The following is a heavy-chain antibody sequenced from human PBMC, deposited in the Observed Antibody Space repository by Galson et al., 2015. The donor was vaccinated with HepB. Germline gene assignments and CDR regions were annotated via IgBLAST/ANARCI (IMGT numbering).Heavy chain of an antibody. V-gene: IGHV6-1*01. D-gene: IGHD2-8*01. J-gene: IGHJ5*01. CDR2: TYFRSTWSR. CDR3: ASDDGTKCVSWFDS. CDR1: VYSVSSNIAS. Sequence: CAISVYSVSSNIASWSWIRQSPSRGLYSLGRTYFRSTWSREYAPSVRGRINIDADTSKNQFSMQWNSVTPDDTAVYYCASDDGTKCVSWFDSWGQGTPVTVYS.